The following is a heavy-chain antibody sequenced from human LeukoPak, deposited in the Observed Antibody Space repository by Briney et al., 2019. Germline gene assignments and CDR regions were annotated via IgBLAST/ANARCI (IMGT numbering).Heavy chain of an antibody. CDR2: LSGSGITT. CDR3: ARVSYYGSGSHSGFDY. D-gene: IGHD3-10*01. J-gene: IGHJ4*02. Sequence: GGSLRLSCAASGFTFSNSAMSWVRQAPGKGLEWVSTLSGSGITTYYADSVKGRFTISRDNSKNTLYLQMNSLRAEDTAVYYCARVSYYGSGSHSGFDYWGQGTLVTVSS. V-gene: IGHV3-23*01. CDR1: GFTFSNSA.